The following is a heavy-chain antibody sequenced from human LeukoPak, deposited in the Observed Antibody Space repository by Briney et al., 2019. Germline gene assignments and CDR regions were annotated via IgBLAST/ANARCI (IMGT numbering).Heavy chain of an antibody. CDR2: IYSGGRT. D-gene: IGHD3-10*01. CDR3: ARVEGSGSYYYSFNY. J-gene: IGHJ4*02. V-gene: IGHV3-66*01. Sequence: GGSLRLSCAASGFTFSNYGMTWVRQAPGKGLEWVSVIYSGGRTYYADSVKGRFTISRDNSKNTLYLQMNSLRAEDTAVYYCARVEGSGSYYYSFNYWGQGTLVTVSS. CDR1: GFTFSNYG.